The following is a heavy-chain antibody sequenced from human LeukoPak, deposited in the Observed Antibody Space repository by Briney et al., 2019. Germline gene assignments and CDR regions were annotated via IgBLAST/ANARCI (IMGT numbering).Heavy chain of an antibody. CDR2: ISHSGST. J-gene: IGHJ4*02. CDR3: ARPYSARCYFDY. Sequence: NSSETLSLTCAVYGGSFSGYYWSWIRQPPGKGLEWIGEISHSGSTNYNPSLKSRVTISVDTSKNQFSLKLSSVTAADTAVYYCARPYSARCYFDYWGQGTLVTVSS. CDR1: GGSFSGYY. V-gene: IGHV4-34*01. D-gene: IGHD6-13*01.